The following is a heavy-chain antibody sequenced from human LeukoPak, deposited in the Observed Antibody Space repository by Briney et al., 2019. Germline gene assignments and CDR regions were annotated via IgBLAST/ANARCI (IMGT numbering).Heavy chain of an antibody. Sequence: SETLSLTCAVYGGSFSGYHWSWIRQPPGKGLEWIGEINHSGSSNYNPSLKSRVTISLDTSKNQFSLKLSSVTAADTAVYYCASWFGELIQFLPDYWGQGTPVTVSS. CDR1: GGSFSGYH. D-gene: IGHD3-10*01. CDR3: ASWFGELIQFLPDY. J-gene: IGHJ4*02. V-gene: IGHV4-34*01. CDR2: INHSGSS.